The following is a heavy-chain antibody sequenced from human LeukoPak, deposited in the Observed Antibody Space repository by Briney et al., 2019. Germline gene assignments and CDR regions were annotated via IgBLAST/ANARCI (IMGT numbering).Heavy chain of an antibody. J-gene: IGHJ4*02. CDR3: ARGHSNRRFLADY. CDR2: IYSGGST. V-gene: IGHV3-66*01. CDR1: GFTVSSNY. Sequence: GGTLRLSCAASGFTVSSNYMSWVRQAPGKGLEWVSVIYSGGSTYYADSVKGRFTISRDNSKNTLYLQMNSLRAEDTAVYYCARGHSNRRFLADYWGQGTLVTVSS. D-gene: IGHD3-3*01.